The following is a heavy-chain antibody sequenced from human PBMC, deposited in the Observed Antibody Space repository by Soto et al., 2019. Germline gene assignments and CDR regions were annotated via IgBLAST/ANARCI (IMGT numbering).Heavy chain of an antibody. CDR2: MNPGSGKT. V-gene: IGHV1-8*02. J-gene: IGHJ5*02. CDR1: GYTFINFD. D-gene: IGHD6-13*01. CDR3: ARMASAGTLNWFDP. Sequence: GASMKVSCKASGYTFINFDISWVRQAAGQGLEWLGWMNPGSGKTGYASKFQGRVAVTRVASTGTSHLELSSLTSDDTAVYYCARMASAGTLNWFDPWGQGTLVTVSS.